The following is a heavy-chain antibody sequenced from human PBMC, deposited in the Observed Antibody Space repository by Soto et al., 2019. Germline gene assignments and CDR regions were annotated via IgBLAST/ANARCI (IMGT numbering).Heavy chain of an antibody. CDR2: IYPGDSDT. J-gene: IGHJ6*02. Sequence: PGESLKISCKGSGYSFTSYWIGWVRQMPGKGLEWMGIIYPGDSDTRYSPSFQGQVTISADKSISTAYLQWSSLKAPDTAMYYCARSYGSGSYRPGMDVWGQGTTVTVSS. CDR1: GYSFTSYW. V-gene: IGHV5-51*03. CDR3: ARSYGSGSYRPGMDV. D-gene: IGHD3-10*01.